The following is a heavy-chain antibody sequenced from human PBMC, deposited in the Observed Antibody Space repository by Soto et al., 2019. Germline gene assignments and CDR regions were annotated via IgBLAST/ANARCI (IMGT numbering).Heavy chain of an antibody. CDR2: IIPIFGTA. CDR3: AGHLDRSGWYAAVAFDM. CDR1: GGTFSSCA. Sequence: ASVKVSWKNSGGTFSSCAISWVRQAPGQGLEWMGGIIPIFGTANYAEKFQGRVTLTADESTSAAYMELRSLRSEDTAVYYCAGHLDRSGWYAAVAFDMWGQGTMETVSS. J-gene: IGHJ3*02. V-gene: IGHV1-69*13. D-gene: IGHD6-19*01.